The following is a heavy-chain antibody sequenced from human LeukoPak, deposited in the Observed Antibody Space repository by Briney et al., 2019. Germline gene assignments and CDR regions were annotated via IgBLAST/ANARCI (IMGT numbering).Heavy chain of an antibody. V-gene: IGHV4-31*03. J-gene: IGHJ3*02. Sequence: SETLSLTCTVSGGSISSGGYYWSWLRQHPGTGLEWLGYIYYSGSTYYNPSLKSRVTISVDTSKNQFSLKLSSVTAAATAVYSCARDKSGAGDDAFDIWGQGTMVTVSS. CDR2: IYYSGST. CDR1: GGSISSGGYY. D-gene: IGHD4/OR15-4a*01. CDR3: ARDKSGAGDDAFDI.